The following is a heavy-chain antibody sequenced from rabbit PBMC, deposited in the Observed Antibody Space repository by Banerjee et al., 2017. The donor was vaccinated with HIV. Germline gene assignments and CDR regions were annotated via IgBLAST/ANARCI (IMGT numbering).Heavy chain of an antibody. V-gene: IGHV1S40*01. J-gene: IGHJ4*01. CDR2: IYAGSSGST. CDR1: GFDFSGYDY. Sequence: QSLEESGGDLVKPGASLTLTCTASGFDFSGYDYMCWVRQAPGKGLEWIACIYAGSSGSTYYASWAKGRFTISKTSSTTVTLQMTSLTAADTATYFCASHYRVNDWGAGLWGPGTLVTVS. CDR3: ASHYRVNDWGAGL. D-gene: IGHD4-1*01.